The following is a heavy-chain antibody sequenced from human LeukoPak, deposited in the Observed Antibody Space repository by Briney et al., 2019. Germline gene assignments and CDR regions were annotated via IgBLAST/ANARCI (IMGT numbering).Heavy chain of an antibody. Sequence: ATSVKVSCKVSGYTLTELSMHWVRQAPGKGLEWMGGFDPEDGETIYAQKFQGRVTMTEDTSTDTAYMELSSLRSEDTAVYYCATSDYSSSSSRYFDRWGRGTLVTVSS. J-gene: IGHJ2*01. V-gene: IGHV1-24*01. D-gene: IGHD6-6*01. CDR3: ATSDYSSSSSRYFDR. CDR1: GYTLTELS. CDR2: FDPEDGET.